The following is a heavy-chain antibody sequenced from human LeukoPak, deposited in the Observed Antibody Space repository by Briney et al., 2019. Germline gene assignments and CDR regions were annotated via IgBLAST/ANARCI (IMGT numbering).Heavy chain of an antibody. CDR2: ISGSGGST. V-gene: IGHV3-23*01. Sequence: PGGSLRLSCAASGVTFSSDAMSWVRQAPGKGLGWVSGISGSGGSTYYADSVEGRFTISRDNSKNPLYLQMNSLRAADTAVYYCAKDHEASGTYYDYWGQGTLVTVSS. J-gene: IGHJ4*02. D-gene: IGHD1-26*01. CDR3: AKDHEASGTYYDY. CDR1: GVTFSSDA.